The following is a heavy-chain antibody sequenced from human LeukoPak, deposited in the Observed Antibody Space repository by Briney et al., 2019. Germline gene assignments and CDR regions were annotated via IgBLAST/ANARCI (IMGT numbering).Heavy chain of an antibody. CDR2: MNPNSGNT. CDR1: GYTFTSYD. CDR3: ARVPDSSGYYHY. V-gene: IGHV1-8*01. Sequence: ASVKVSCRASGYTFTSYDINWVRQATGQGLEWMGWMNPNSGNTGYAQKFQGRVTMTRNTSISTAYMELSSLRSEDTAVYYCARVPDSSGYYHYWGQGTLVTVSS. D-gene: IGHD3-22*01. J-gene: IGHJ4*02.